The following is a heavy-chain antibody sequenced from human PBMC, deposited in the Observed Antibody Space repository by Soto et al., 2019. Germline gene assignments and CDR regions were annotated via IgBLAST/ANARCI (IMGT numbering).Heavy chain of an antibody. Sequence: SVKVSCKASGGTFSSYTISWVRQAPGQGLEWMGRIIPILGIANYAQKFQGRVTITADKSTSTAYMELSSLRSEDTAVYYCARGSGSGAFDIWGQGTMVTVSS. CDR3: ARGSGSGAFDI. J-gene: IGHJ3*02. CDR1: GGTFSSYT. V-gene: IGHV1-69*02. D-gene: IGHD5-12*01. CDR2: IIPILGIA.